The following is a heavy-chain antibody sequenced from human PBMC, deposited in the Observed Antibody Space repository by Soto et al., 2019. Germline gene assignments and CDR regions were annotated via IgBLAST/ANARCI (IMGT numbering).Heavy chain of an antibody. Sequence: QVQLVQSGAEVKKPGASVKVSCKASGYTFTSYYMHWVRQAPGQGLEWMGIINPSGGSTSYAQKFQGRVTITRDTSTSTVYMELSSLRSEDTAVYYCARGGAYYYDSSGYYYYYGMDVWGQGTTVTVSS. J-gene: IGHJ6*02. CDR2: INPSGGST. CDR1: GYTFTSYY. CDR3: ARGGAYYYDSSGYYYYYGMDV. V-gene: IGHV1-46*01. D-gene: IGHD3-22*01.